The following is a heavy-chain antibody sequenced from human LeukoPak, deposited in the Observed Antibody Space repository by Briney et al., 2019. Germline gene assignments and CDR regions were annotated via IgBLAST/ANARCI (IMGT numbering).Heavy chain of an antibody. J-gene: IGHJ1*01. V-gene: IGHV1-46*01. D-gene: IGHD3-22*01. Sequence: ASVKVSCKASGYTFTSYYMHWVRQAPGQGLEWMGIINPSGGSTSYAQKFQGRVTMTRGTSTSTVYMELSSLRSEDTAVYYCARDSTGGFTYYYDSSDEGHFQHWGQGTLVTVPS. CDR3: ARDSTGGFTYYYDSSDEGHFQH. CDR2: INPSGGST. CDR1: GYTFTSYY.